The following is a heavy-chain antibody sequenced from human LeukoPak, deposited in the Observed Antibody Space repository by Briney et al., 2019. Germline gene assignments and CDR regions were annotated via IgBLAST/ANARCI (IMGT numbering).Heavy chain of an antibody. CDR3: AKVGYYGDYDRTFDY. CDR1: GFTFSSYA. Sequence: GGSLRLSCAAPGFTFSSYAMSWVRQAPGKGLEWVSAISGSGGSTYYADSVKGRFTISRDNSKNTLYLQMNSLRAEDTAVYYCAKVGYYGDYDRTFDYWGQGTLVTVSS. J-gene: IGHJ4*02. D-gene: IGHD4-17*01. V-gene: IGHV3-23*01. CDR2: ISGSGGST.